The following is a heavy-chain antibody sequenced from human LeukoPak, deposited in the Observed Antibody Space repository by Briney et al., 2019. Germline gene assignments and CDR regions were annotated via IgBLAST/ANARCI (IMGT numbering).Heavy chain of an antibody. CDR1: GFTFSNSW. CDR2: INRDGSFT. D-gene: IGHD1-1*01. J-gene: IGHJ4*02. CDR3: ANLRESLWIPEFDY. V-gene: IGHV3-74*01. Sequence: GGSLRLSCAASGFTFSNSWMHWLRHPPGKGLVHVSRINRDGSFTDYADFVKGRFTISRDNAKNILYLHMNSLSADDTAVYYCANLRESLWIPEFDYWGQGTLVTVSS.